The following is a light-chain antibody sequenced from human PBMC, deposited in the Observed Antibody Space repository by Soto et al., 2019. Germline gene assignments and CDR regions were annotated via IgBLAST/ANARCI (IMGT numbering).Light chain of an antibody. CDR1: RSFASSY. Sequence: EIVLTQSPVTLSLSPGERATLSCRASRSFASSYLGWYQQKPGQAPRLLIYAASTRATGIPDRFSGSGSATDFTLTISRLEPEDSASYCCQQSYNFPRTFGQGTKVEI. CDR2: AAS. J-gene: IGKJ1*01. V-gene: IGKV3D-20*02. CDR3: QQSYNFPRT.